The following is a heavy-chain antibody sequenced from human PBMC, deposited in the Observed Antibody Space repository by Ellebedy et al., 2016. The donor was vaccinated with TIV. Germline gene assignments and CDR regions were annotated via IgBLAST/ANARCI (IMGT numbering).Heavy chain of an antibody. CDR1: GYSFSSYW. CDR2: IYPGDSNR. D-gene: IGHD2-21*01. V-gene: IGHV5-51*01. CDR3: ARYEGVAGVIDY. Sequence: GESLKISCKGSGYSFSSYWIGWVRQMPGKGLEWMGNIYPGDSNRKYSPSFQGQVTISADKSISPAYLQWSSLKASDTAMYYCARYEGVAGVIDYWGRGTLVTVSS. J-gene: IGHJ4*02.